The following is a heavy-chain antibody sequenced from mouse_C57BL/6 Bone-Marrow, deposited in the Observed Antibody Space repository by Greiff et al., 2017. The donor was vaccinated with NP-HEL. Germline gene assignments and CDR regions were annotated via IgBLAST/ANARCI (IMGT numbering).Heavy chain of an antibody. CDR3: VRQGYDGYYLDY. J-gene: IGHJ2*01. D-gene: IGHD2-3*01. CDR2: IRSKSNNYAT. CDR1: GFSFNTYA. V-gene: IGHV10-1*01. Sequence: EVHLVESGGGLVQPKGSLKLSCAASGFSFNTYAMNWVRQAPGKGLEWVARIRSKSNNYATYYADSLKDRFTISRDDSESMLYLQMNNLKTKDTAMYYCVRQGYDGYYLDYWGQGTTLTVSS.